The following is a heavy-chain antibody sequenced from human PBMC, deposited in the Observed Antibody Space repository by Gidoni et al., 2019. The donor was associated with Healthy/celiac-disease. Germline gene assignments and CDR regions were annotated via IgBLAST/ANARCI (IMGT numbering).Heavy chain of an antibody. J-gene: IGHJ6*02. D-gene: IGHD4-17*01. CDR2: ISYPGSNK. Sequence: QVQLVESGGGVVQPGRSLRPSCAASGLTFSNYDMYWVRQAPGKGLAWVAVISYPGSNKYYADSVKGRYTISRDNSKNTLFLLMNSLRAEDTAVYYCAKGRRDYGYYFGMDVWGQGTTVTVSS. CDR3: AKGRRDYGYYFGMDV. V-gene: IGHV3-30*18. CDR1: GLTFSNYD.